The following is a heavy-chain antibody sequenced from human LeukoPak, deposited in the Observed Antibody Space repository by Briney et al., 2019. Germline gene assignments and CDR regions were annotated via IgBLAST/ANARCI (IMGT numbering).Heavy chain of an antibody. J-gene: IGHJ3*02. CDR1: GGSISSYY. CDR3: ARDLDSSSWYAAFDI. D-gene: IGHD6-13*01. Sequence: SETLSLTCTVSGGSISSYYWSWIRQPAGKGLEWIGRIYTSGSTNYNPSLKSRVTMPVDTSKNQFSLKLSSVTAADTAVYYCARDLDSSSWYAAFDIWGQGTMVTVSS. CDR2: IYTSGST. V-gene: IGHV4-4*07.